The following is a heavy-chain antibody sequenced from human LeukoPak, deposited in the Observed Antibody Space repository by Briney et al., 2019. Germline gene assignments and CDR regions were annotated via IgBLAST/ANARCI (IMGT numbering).Heavy chain of an antibody. D-gene: IGHD1-26*01. CDR1: GFTVSSNY. Sequence: GGSLRLSCAASGFTVSSNYMTWVRQAPGKGLEWVSVIYSGGGTYYADSVKGRFTISRDSSKNTVYLQMNSLRAEDTAVYYCARGGREVGTTRGIYFDYWGQGTLVTVSS. CDR3: ARGGREVGTTRGIYFDY. CDR2: IYSGGGT. J-gene: IGHJ4*02. V-gene: IGHV3-66*02.